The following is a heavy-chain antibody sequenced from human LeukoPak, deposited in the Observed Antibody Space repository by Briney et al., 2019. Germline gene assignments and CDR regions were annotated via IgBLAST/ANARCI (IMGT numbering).Heavy chain of an antibody. D-gene: IGHD6-13*01. Sequence: GGSLRLSCSASGFTFSRYAMHWVRQAPGKGLEHVSVISSNGGSTYYADSVKGRFTISRDNSKNTLYLQMSSLRVEDTAVFYCVKGIAGGPYYFDYWGQGTLVTVSS. J-gene: IGHJ4*02. CDR1: GFTFSRYA. CDR3: VKGIAGGPYYFDY. V-gene: IGHV3-64D*06. CDR2: ISSNGGST.